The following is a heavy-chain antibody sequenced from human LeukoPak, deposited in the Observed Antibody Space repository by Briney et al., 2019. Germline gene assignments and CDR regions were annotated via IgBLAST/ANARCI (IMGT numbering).Heavy chain of an antibody. Sequence: PSETLSLTCTVSGGSISSYYWSWIRQPAGKGLEWIGRIYTSGSTTYNPSLKSRVTMSVDTSKNQFSLQLSSVTAADTAVYYCARDYLGGLRLGELSLAHAFDIWGQGTMVTVSS. D-gene: IGHD3-16*02. J-gene: IGHJ3*02. CDR3: ARDYLGGLRLGELSLAHAFDI. CDR1: GGSISSYY. V-gene: IGHV4-4*07. CDR2: IYTSGST.